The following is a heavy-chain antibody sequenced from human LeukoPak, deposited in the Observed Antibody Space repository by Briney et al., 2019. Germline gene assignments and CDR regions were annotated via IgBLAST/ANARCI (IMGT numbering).Heavy chain of an antibody. D-gene: IGHD3-10*01. CDR1: GYTFTGYY. Sequence: ASVKVSCKASGYTFTGYYMHWVRQAPGQGLEWMGWINPNSGGTNYAQKFQGWVTMTRDTSISTAYMELSRLRSDDTAVYYCARHDFGESLYGMDVWGQGTTVTVSS. J-gene: IGHJ6*02. CDR2: INPNSGGT. CDR3: ARHDFGESLYGMDV. V-gene: IGHV1-2*04.